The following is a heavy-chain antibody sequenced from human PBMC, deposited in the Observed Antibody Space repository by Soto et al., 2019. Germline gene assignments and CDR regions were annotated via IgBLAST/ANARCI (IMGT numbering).Heavy chain of an antibody. Sequence: QVYLVQSGAEVRRPGASVKVSCTAFGYILTGYSLHWVRQAPGQGLEWMGWIDPNSGATNSAERFHVRVYMTRDTSISAAYLELSSLRSDDTAVYYCARGYGSSPNMELRFGMDVWGQGTTISVSS. CDR3: ARGYGSSPNMELRFGMDV. CDR1: GYILTGYS. CDR2: IDPNSGAT. V-gene: IGHV1-2*02. J-gene: IGHJ6*02. D-gene: IGHD5-18*01.